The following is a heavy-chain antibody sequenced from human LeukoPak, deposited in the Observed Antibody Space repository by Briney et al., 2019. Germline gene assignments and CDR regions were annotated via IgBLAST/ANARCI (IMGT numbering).Heavy chain of an antibody. CDR3: ARSAARGLYYFDY. CDR2: IYYSGCT. Sequence: SETLSLTCTVSGGSICSHYWSWIRQPPGKGLEWIGYIYYSGCTNYNPSLKSRVTISVDTSKNQFSLKLSSVTAADTAVYYCARSAARGLYYFDYWGQGTLVTVSS. V-gene: IGHV4-59*11. CDR1: GGSICSHY. J-gene: IGHJ4*02. D-gene: IGHD6-6*01.